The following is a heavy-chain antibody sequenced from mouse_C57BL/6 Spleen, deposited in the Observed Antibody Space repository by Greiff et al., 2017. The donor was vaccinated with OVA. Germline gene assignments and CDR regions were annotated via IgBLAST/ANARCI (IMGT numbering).Heavy chain of an antibody. Sequence: EVQLQQSGPELVKPGASVKISCKASGYTFTDYYMNWVKQSHGKSLEWIGDINPNNGGTSYNQKFKGKATLTVDKSSSTAYMELRSLTAEDSAVYYCAREGGGHDAMDYWGQGTSVTVSS. CDR3: AREGGGHDAMDY. V-gene: IGHV1-26*01. CDR2: INPNNGGT. J-gene: IGHJ4*01. CDR1: GYTFTDYY. D-gene: IGHD3-3*01.